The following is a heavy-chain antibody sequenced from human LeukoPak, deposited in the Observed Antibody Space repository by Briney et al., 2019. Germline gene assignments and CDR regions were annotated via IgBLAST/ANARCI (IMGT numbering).Heavy chain of an antibody. J-gene: IGHJ4*02. CDR1: GFTLSSYS. CDR3: ARDGAWWELRPHYFDY. Sequence: GGSLRLSCAASGFTLSSYSMNWVRQAPGRGLEWVSSISSSSSYIYYADSVKGRFTISRDNAKNSLYLQMNSLRAEDTAVYYCARDGAWWELRPHYFDYWGQGTLVTVSS. V-gene: IGHV3-21*01. CDR2: ISSSSSYI. D-gene: IGHD1-26*01.